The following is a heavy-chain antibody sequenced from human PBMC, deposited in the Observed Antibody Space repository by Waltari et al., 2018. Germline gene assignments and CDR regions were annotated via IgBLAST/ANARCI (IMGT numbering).Heavy chain of an antibody. J-gene: IGHJ4*02. Sequence: EVQLVESGGGWVQPGGSLRLSCAASGFTVSSTYMSWVRQAPGKGRGWVTVIFLGGSPYYPDSVEGRFTSSRGKSKTMLYRKMGSLRAEDTGVYYCARDTSGTKGALDYWGQGTLVTVSS. CDR3: ARDTSGTKGALDY. D-gene: IGHD3-10*01. V-gene: IGHV3-66*01. CDR2: IFLGGSP. CDR1: GFTVSSTY.